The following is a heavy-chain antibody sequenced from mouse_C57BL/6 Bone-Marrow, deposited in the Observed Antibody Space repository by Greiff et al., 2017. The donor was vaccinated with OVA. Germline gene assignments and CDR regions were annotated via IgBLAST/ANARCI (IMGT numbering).Heavy chain of an antibody. CDR2: INYDGSST. CDR3: ARVGTAYYFDY. D-gene: IGHD4-1*01. CDR1: GFTFSDYY. J-gene: IGHJ2*01. Sequence: DVMLVESGGGLVQPGSSMKLSCTASGFTFSDYYMAWVRQVPEKGLEWVANINYDGSSTYYLDSLKSRFIISRDNAKNILYLQMSSLKSEDTATYYCARVGTAYYFDYWGQGTTLTVSS. V-gene: IGHV5-16*01.